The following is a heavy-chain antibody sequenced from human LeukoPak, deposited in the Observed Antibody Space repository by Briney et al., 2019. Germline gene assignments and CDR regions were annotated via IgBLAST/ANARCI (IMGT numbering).Heavy chain of an antibody. CDR1: GGSIGSYY. J-gene: IGHJ4*02. V-gene: IGHV4-4*07. D-gene: IGHD3-22*01. CDR2: MYTSGGT. Sequence: PAETLSLTCTVSGGSIGSYYWSWIRQPAGKGLEWIGRMYTSGGTVYNPSLKSRVTMSVDTSKNQFSLKLSSVTAADTAVYYCARGVFYYDTSGRGYYFDYWGQGTLVTVSS. CDR3: ARGVFYYDTSGRGYYFDY.